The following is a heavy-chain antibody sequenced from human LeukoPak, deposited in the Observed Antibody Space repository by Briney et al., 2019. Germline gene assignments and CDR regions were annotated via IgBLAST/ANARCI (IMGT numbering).Heavy chain of an antibody. CDR1: GFTFSDYY. J-gene: IGHJ4*02. CDR3: VRAYSRGYSDDFDY. V-gene: IGHV3-11*01. D-gene: IGHD3-22*01. CDR2: IDGSSRYL. Sequence: GGSLSLSCAASGFTFSDYYMSWMRQAPGKGLEWVSYIDGSSRYLYYADSVKGRFTISRDNAENSLFLQMNSLRGEDTAVYYCVRAYSRGYSDDFDYWGQGTLVTVSS.